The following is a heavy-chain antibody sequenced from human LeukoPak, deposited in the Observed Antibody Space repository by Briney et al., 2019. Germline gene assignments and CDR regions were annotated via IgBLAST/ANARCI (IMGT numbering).Heavy chain of an antibody. CDR1: GGSISSSSYY. V-gene: IGHV4-39*01. Sequence: NTAETLSLTCTVSGGSISSSSYYWDWIRQPPGKGLEWIGNVYYGGNTFYDSSLESRVTISVDMSKNQFSLKLTSLTASDTAVYYCARQRADYFYHYLDVWGKGTSVTVSS. J-gene: IGHJ6*03. CDR3: ARQRADYFYHYLDV. CDR2: VYYGGNT.